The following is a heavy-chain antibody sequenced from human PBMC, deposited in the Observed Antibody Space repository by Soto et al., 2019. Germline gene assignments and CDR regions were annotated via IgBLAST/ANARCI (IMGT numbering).Heavy chain of an antibody. CDR2: IYYSGST. CDR3: ARHSGHIFFDY. CDR1: GGSISSSSYY. D-gene: IGHD5-12*01. V-gene: IGHV4-39*01. Sequence: QLQLQESGPGLVKPSETLSLTCTVSGGSISSSSYYWGWIRQPPGKGLEWIGSIYYSGSTYYNPSPKXRXTXTXYTSKNQFSLKLSSVTAADTAVYYCARHSGHIFFDYWGQGTLVTVSS. J-gene: IGHJ4*02.